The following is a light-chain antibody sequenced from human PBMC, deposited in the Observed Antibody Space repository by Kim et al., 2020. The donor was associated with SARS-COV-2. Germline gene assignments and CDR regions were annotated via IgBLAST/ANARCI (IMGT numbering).Light chain of an antibody. J-gene: IGLJ1*01. CDR3: SSYTSSSTNV. CDR2: DVS. V-gene: IGLV2-14*04. CDR1: SSAVGGYNY. Sequence: GQSIPISCNGTSSAVGGYNYVSWYQQHPGKAPKLMIYDVSKRPSGVSNRFSGSKSGNTASLTISGLQAEDEADYYCSSYTSSSTNVFGTGTKVTVL.